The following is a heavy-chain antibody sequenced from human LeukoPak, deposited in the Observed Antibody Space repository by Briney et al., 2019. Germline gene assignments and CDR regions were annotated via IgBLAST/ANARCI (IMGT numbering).Heavy chain of an antibody. CDR1: GFTFSNYA. CDR3: ARDPNGDYIGAFDM. Sequence: GGSLRLSCTGPGFTFSNYAMMWVRQAPGKGPEWVSAIRGGGGSAFYADSVKGRFTISRDNSKHTLFLQMNSLRAEDTAVYYCARDPNGDYIGAFDMWGPGTMVTVSS. V-gene: IGHV3-23*01. J-gene: IGHJ3*02. CDR2: IRGGGGSA. D-gene: IGHD4-17*01.